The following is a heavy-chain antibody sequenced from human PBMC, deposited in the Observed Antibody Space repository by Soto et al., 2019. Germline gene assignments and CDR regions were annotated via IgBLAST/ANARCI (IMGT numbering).Heavy chain of an antibody. Sequence: SETLSLTCIVSSGSMSSSLNHWGWIRQPPGKGLEWIGCIYYSGSTYYNPSLKSRVTISVDTSKNQFSLKLSSVTAADTAVYYCARRQSSSWYGLWGQGTLVTVPS. J-gene: IGHJ4*02. V-gene: IGHV4-39*01. CDR2: IYYSGST. CDR3: ARRQSSSWYGL. CDR1: SGSMSSSLNH. D-gene: IGHD6-13*01.